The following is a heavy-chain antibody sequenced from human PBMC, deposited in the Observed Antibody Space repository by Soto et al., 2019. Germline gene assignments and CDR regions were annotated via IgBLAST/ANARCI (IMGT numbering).Heavy chain of an antibody. CDR3: ARALRNHLLSDF. V-gene: IGHV1-8*01. CDR2: MNPDSANT. D-gene: IGHD4-17*01. Sequence: ASLKVSCKPSGSTFSQYDITCVRHATGQGLEWMGWMNPDSANTGYAQKFQDRVTMTRDTSTDTAYMELNSLTSEDTAVYFCARALRNHLLSDFWGQGTQVTVSS. J-gene: IGHJ4*02. CDR1: GSTFSQYD.